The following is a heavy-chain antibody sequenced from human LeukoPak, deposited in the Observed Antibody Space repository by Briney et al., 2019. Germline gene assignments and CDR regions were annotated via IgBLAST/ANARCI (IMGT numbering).Heavy chain of an antibody. Sequence: PGGSLRLSCATSGFSFSIYSLNWVRKAPGKGLEWVSYISHTGSTMSYADSVKGRFTISRDNAKNSLYLQMNSLRAEDTAVYYCAIPPLSGTGSSRPLAGIDVWGQGTTVTVSS. CDR1: GFSFSIYS. V-gene: IGHV3-48*04. D-gene: IGHD3-10*01. J-gene: IGHJ6*02. CDR3: AIPPLSGTGSSRPLAGIDV. CDR2: ISHTGSTM.